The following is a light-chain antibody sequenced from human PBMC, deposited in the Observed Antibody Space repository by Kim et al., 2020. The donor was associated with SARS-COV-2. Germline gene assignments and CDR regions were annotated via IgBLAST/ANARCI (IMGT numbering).Light chain of an antibody. CDR1: QSVSSN. V-gene: IGKV3-15*01. CDR3: QQYVDWRT. Sequence: VSPGERATLSCRASQSVSSNLAWYQQKPGQVPRLIIYGASTRATGIPARFSGSGSGTEFTLTISSLQPEDFAVYYCQQYVDWRTFGQGTKVDIK. CDR2: GAS. J-gene: IGKJ1*01.